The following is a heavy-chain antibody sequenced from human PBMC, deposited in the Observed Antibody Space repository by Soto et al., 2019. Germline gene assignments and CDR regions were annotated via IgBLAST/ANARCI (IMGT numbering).Heavy chain of an antibody. CDR3: AREMEELYYYYGMDV. V-gene: IGHV3-30-3*01. CDR2: ISYDGSNK. D-gene: IGHD1-1*01. J-gene: IGHJ6*02. Sequence: GGSLRLSCAASGFTFSSYAMHWVRQAPGKGLEWVAVISYDGSNKYYADSVKGRFTISRDNSKNTLYLQMNSLRAEDTAVYYCAREMEELYYYYGMDVWGQGTTVTVSS. CDR1: GFTFSSYA.